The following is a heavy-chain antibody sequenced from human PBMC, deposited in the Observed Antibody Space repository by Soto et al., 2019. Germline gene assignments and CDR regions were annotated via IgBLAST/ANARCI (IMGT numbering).Heavy chain of an antibody. CDR1: DGSISSHC. CDR2: IDYSGNT. Sequence: SETLSLPCTVSDGSISSHCWRWIRQHPGKGLEWIGTIDYSGNTYYSPSLNSRVTISVDTPKNQFSLKLTSVTAADTAAYYCARRMNVDGGWFDSWGQGTLVTVSS. V-gene: IGHV4-59*08. D-gene: IGHD2-8*01. CDR3: ARRMNVDGGWFDS. J-gene: IGHJ5*01.